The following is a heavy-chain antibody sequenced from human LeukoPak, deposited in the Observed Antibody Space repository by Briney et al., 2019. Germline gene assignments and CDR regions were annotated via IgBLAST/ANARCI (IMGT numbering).Heavy chain of an antibody. D-gene: IGHD3-9*01. V-gene: IGHV3-23*01. Sequence: QAGGSLRLSCAASGFTFSSYAMSWVRQAPGKGLEWVSAISGSGGSTYYADSVKGRFTISRDNSKNTLYLQMNSLRAEDTAVYYCAKDGVLRYFDWLSKAPFDYWGQGTLVTVSS. CDR2: ISGSGGST. J-gene: IGHJ4*02. CDR3: AKDGVLRYFDWLSKAPFDY. CDR1: GFTFSSYA.